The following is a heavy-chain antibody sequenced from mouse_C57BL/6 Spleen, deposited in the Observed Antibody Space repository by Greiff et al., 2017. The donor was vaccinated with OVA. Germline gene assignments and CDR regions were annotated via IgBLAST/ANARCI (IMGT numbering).Heavy chain of an antibody. CDR1: GYTFTSYW. D-gene: IGHD2-1*01. CDR3: STMVTGAFAY. CDR2: IHPNSGST. Sequence: VQLQQPGAELVKPGASVKLSCKASGYTFTSYWMHWVKQRPGQGLEWIGMIHPNSGSTNYNEKFKSKATLTVDKSSSTAYMQLSSLTSEDSAVYYCSTMVTGAFAYWGQGTLVTVSA. J-gene: IGHJ3*01. V-gene: IGHV1-64*01.